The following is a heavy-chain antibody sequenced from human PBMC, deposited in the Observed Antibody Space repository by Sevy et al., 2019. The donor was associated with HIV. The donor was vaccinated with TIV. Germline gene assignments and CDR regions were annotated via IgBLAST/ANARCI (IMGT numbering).Heavy chain of an antibody. CDR1: GYIFSDYN. V-gene: IGHV1-2*05. CDR3: VREDINAPRTLLSFDI. J-gene: IGHJ3*02. CDR2: INPNSGVT. Sequence: ASVKVSCKTTGYIFSDYNMHWVRQAPGQGLEWMALINPNSGVTIYAHNFRGRVSVTRDTSMSTAYMELSGLTSDDTVVYDVVREDINAPRTLLSFDIWGQGTMVTVSS. D-gene: IGHD3-3*01.